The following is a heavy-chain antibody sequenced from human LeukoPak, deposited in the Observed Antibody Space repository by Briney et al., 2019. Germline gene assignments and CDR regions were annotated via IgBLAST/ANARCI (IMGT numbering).Heavy chain of an antibody. Sequence: GGSLRLSCAASGFTFSSSWIHWVCQAPEKGLEWVADIKCDGSEKYYVDSVKGRLTISRDNAKNSLYLQVNSLRAEDTAVYYCARVKWQWLPRGWWDYWGQGTLVTVSP. CDR1: GFTFSSSW. D-gene: IGHD6-19*01. CDR3: ARVKWQWLPRGWWDY. CDR2: IKCDGSEK. V-gene: IGHV3-52*01. J-gene: IGHJ4*02.